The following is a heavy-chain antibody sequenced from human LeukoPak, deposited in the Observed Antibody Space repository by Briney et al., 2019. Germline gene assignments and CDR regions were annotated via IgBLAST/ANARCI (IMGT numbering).Heavy chain of an antibody. D-gene: IGHD6-19*01. CDR2: IRSDGSNK. CDR3: ARRSSGFKSGSLDY. Sequence: GGSLRLSCAGSGFSFSSYGMHWVRQAPGKGLEWMAFIRSDGSNKYYADSVKGRFTISRDNSKNTLNLQMNSLRAEDTAVYYCARRSSGFKSGSLDYWGQGTLVTVSS. V-gene: IGHV3-30*02. J-gene: IGHJ4*02. CDR1: GFSFSSYG.